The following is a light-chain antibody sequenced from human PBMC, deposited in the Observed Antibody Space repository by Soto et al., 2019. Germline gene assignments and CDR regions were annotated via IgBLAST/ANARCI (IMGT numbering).Light chain of an antibody. CDR1: QSVGSN. CDR2: HTS. J-gene: IGKJ5*01. V-gene: IGKV3D-15*01. Sequence: EIVMTQSPATLSVSPGERVTLSCRARQSVGSNLAWHQQTPGQAPRVVIYHTSNRATGIPARFSGSASGTEFTLTITGLRSEDFAVYYCQQYKNWPPISFGQGTRPEI. CDR3: QQYKNWPPIS.